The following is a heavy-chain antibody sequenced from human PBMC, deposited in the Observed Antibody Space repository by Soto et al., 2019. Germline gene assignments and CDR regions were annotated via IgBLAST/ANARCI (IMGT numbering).Heavy chain of an antibody. V-gene: IGHV3-23*01. CDR1: GINLINHA. D-gene: IGHD3-16*01. Sequence: GGSLRLSCVASGINLINHAMTWVRQAPGKGLEWVSTVSETGTVTYYADSVKGRFTISRDNSRNTLYLQLNNLRAEDTAVYYCVNASSGTRGEDFWGQGAMVTVYS. CDR2: VSETGTVT. CDR3: VNASSGTRGEDF. J-gene: IGHJ4*02.